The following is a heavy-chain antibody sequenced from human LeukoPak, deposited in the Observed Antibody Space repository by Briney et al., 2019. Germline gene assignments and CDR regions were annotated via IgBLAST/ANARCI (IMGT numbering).Heavy chain of an antibody. V-gene: IGHV3-30*18. Sequence: PGGSLRLSCAASGFTFSRYGMHWVRQAPGKGLEWVAVISYDGSNKYYADSVKGRFTISRDNSKNTLYLQMNSLRAEDTAVYYCAKDLIAGSGESDYWGQGTLVTVSS. CDR1: GFTFSRYG. D-gene: IGHD6-13*01. J-gene: IGHJ4*02. CDR2: ISYDGSNK. CDR3: AKDLIAGSGESDY.